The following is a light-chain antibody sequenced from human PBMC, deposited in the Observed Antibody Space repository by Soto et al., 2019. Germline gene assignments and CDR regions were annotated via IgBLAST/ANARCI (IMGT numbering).Light chain of an antibody. J-gene: IGKJ5*01. CDR1: QSFRGL. CDR3: QQRHMWPIT. V-gene: IGKV3-11*01. CDR2: DGY. Sequence: EVVLSQSPVTLSLSPGARATLSCRASQSFRGLLAWYQQKPGQAPRLLIYDGYNRATGIPPRFSGSGSGTDFTLTISSLEPEDSAVYYCQQRHMWPITFGQGTRLEIK.